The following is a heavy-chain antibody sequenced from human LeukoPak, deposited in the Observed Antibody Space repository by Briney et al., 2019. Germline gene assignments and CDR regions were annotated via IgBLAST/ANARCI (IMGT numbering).Heavy chain of an antibody. V-gene: IGHV4-59*01. Sequence: SETLSLTCIVSGGPISVDYWNWIRQAPGKGREWIGYIYYTGRTKYSPSLASRLTISIDTSKSQFSLRLPSVTAADTAVYFCAKMTIHGASVLWGQRSLVTVYS. CDR3: AKMTIHGASVL. CDR1: GGPISVDY. CDR2: IYYTGRT. J-gene: IGHJ4*02. D-gene: IGHD4/OR15-4a*01.